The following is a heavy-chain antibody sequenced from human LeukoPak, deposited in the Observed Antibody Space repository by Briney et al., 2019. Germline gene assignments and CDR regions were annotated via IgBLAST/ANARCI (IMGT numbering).Heavy chain of an antibody. CDR2: VWDDGSSQ. V-gene: IGHV3-33*06. J-gene: IGHJ4*02. CDR3: AKYLASGSGGKGYFDY. Sequence: GGSLRLSCAASGFTFSSYGMHWVRQAPGKGLEWVAVVWDDGSSQNYADSVKGRFTISRDNSKNMLYLQMNSLRGEDTAVYYCAKYLASGSGGKGYFDYWGQGTLVTVSS. D-gene: IGHD3-10*01. CDR1: GFTFSSYG.